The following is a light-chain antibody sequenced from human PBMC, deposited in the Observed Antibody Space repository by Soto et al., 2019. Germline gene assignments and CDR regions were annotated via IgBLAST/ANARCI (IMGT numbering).Light chain of an antibody. J-gene: IGLJ2*01. CDR1: SSDVGGYNY. CDR3: SSYAGSTNWGV. V-gene: IGLV2-8*01. CDR2: EVS. Sequence: QSALTQPPSASGSPGQSVTISCTGTSSDVGGYNYVSWYQQHPGKAPKLIIYEVSKRPSGVPDRFSGSKSGNTASLTVSGLQAEDEADYYCSSYAGSTNWGVFGGGTKLTVL.